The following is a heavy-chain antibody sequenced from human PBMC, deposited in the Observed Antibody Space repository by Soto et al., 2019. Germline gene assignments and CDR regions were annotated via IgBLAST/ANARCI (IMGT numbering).Heavy chain of an antibody. CDR3: ARLPRDCNKTSCYYADH. Sequence: GESLKISCRGSGYDFNTNWFGWVRQLPGRGLEWVGIMYPGDSDTRYNPSLQGHVTLSVDVTVSTAFLQWRSLETSDTGMYFCARLPRDCNKTSCYYADHWGQGTQVTVPS. D-gene: IGHD3-3*01. CDR2: MYPGDSDT. V-gene: IGHV5-51*01. CDR1: GYDFNTNW. J-gene: IGHJ4*02.